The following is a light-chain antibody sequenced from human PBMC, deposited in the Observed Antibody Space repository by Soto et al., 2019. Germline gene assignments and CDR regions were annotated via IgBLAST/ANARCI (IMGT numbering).Light chain of an antibody. V-gene: IGLV2-14*01. CDR3: SSYTSSSTLCG. CDR2: DVS. CDR1: SSDVGGYNY. Sequence: QSVLTQPASVSGSPGQSITISCTGTSSDVGGYNYVSWYQQHPGKAPKLMIYDVSNRPSGVSNRFSGSKSGKTASQTISGLQAEDEADYYCSSYTSSSTLCGFGTGTKVTVL. J-gene: IGLJ1*01.